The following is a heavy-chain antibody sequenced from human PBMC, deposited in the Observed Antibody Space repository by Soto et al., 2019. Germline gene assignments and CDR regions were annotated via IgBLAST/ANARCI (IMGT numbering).Heavy chain of an antibody. D-gene: IGHD6-13*01. CDR2: MNPYSGNT. J-gene: IGHJ4*02. V-gene: IGHV1-8*01. CDR3: ASDLGSSYDY. Sequence: ASVKVSCKASGYTFTTYDISWVRQATGQGLEWMGWMNPYSGNTGYAQKFQGRVTVTRNTSISTVYMELSGLRSEDTAVYYCASDLGSSYDYWGQGTLVTVSS. CDR1: GYTFTTYD.